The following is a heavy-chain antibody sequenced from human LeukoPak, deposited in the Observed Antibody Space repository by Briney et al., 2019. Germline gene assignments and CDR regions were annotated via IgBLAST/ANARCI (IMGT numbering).Heavy chain of an antibody. V-gene: IGHV3-21*01. J-gene: IGHJ4*02. CDR2: ISGGSTHI. CDR1: GFTFSRFS. CDR3: ARDPTSWPDFDY. Sequence: PGGSLRLSCAASGFTFSRFSMNWVRQAPGKGLEWVSSISGGSTHIYYADSVKGRFTISRDDAKNSLFLQMNSLRAEDTAVYYCARDPTSWPDFDYWGQGTLVTVSS. D-gene: IGHD2-2*01.